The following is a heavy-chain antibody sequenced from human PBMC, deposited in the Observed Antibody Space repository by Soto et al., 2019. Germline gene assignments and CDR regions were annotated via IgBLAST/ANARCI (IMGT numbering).Heavy chain of an antibody. CDR1: GFTFSSYW. CDR2: INSDGSRT. CDR3: ARVLTGSWNWFDP. V-gene: IGHV3-74*01. J-gene: IGHJ5*02. D-gene: IGHD6-13*01. Sequence: EVQLVESGGGLVQPGESLRLSCAASGFTFSSYWMHWVRQAPGKGLVWVSRINSDGSRTNYADSVKGRFTVSRDNAKNTQYLQMNRLRAVDTAVYFCARVLTGSWNWFDPWGQGNVVPVS.